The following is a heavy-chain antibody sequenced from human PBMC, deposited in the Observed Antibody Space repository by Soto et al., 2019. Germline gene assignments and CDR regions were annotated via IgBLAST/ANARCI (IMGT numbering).Heavy chain of an antibody. V-gene: IGHV4-31*03. CDR3: ARRSTYGGTFDY. Sequence: QVQLQESGPGLVKPSQTLSLTCTVSGGSISSGGYYWSWIRQHPGKGLEWIGYIYDRGTTYYNPSLKGRVTVSADTSKNQFSLKLSSVTAADTAVDYCARRSTYGGTFDYWGQGTLVTVSS. CDR2: IYDRGTT. CDR1: GGSISSGGYY. D-gene: IGHD4-17*01. J-gene: IGHJ4*02.